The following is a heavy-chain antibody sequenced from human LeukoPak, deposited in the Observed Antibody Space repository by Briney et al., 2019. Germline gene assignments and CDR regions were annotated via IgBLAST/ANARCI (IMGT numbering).Heavy chain of an antibody. Sequence: GGSLRLSCAASGFTFSSYSMNWVRQAPGKGLEWVSSISSSSSYIYYADSVKGRFTISRDNAKNSLYLQMNSLRAEDTAVYYCARGPLGYSSSSFPDFYYYYMDVWGKGTTVTVSS. J-gene: IGHJ6*03. D-gene: IGHD6-6*01. CDR1: GFTFSSYS. V-gene: IGHV3-21*01. CDR3: ARGPLGYSSSSFPDFYYYYMDV. CDR2: ISSSSSYI.